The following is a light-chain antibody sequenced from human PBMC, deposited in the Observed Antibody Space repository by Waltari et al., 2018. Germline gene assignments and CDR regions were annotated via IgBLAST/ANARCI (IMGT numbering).Light chain of an antibody. CDR2: VNS. J-gene: IGLJ3*02. Sequence: SGLTQPPSVSGAPGQRVTISCPGSSSHIGAGYAVHLYQLLPGTAPKLLIYVNSNRPSGVPDRFSGSKSGTSASLAITGLQAEDEADYYCQSYDSSLSGSVFGGGTKLTVL. CDR3: QSYDSSLSGSV. V-gene: IGLV1-40*01. CDR1: SSHIGAGYA.